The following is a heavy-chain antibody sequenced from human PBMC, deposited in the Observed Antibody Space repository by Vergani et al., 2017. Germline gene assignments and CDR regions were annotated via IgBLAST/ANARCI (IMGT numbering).Heavy chain of an antibody. CDR3: AREAMRQQLVNPFDF. D-gene: IGHD6-13*01. CDR2: IYASGNT. Sequence: QVRLQESGPGLVKPSETLSLTCSVSGGSMSGYYWSWIRQPPGKELEWIGYIYASGNTKYNPSLESRISMSVDTSKNQFSLNVRSVTAADTAIYYCAREAMRQQLVNPFDFWGQGSLVTVAS. V-gene: IGHV4-4*08. J-gene: IGHJ4*02. CDR1: GGSMSGYY.